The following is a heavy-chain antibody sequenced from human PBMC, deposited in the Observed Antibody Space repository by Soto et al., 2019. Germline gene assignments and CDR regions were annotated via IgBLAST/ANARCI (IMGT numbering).Heavy chain of an antibody. Sequence: VRRISKTKGKGLEWVANIKQDGSEKYDVDSVKGRFTISRDNAKNSLYLQMNSLRAEDTAVYYCARFSNSGGHSRYYYYVMD. CDR3: ARFSNSGGHSRYYYYVMD. V-gene: IGHV3-7*01. J-gene: IGHJ6*01. CDR2: IKQDGSEK. D-gene: IGHD1-26*01.